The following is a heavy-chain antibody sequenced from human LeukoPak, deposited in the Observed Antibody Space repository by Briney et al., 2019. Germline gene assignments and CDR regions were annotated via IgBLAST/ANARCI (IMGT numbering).Heavy chain of an antibody. Sequence: GGSLRLSCAASGFTFDDYGMHWVRQAPGKGLEWVAFIRYDGSNKYYADSVKGRFTISRDNSKNTLYLQMNSLRVEDTAVYYCARGGVYSYAAYYMDVWGKGTTVTVSS. CDR1: GFTFDDYG. CDR3: ARGGVYSYAAYYMDV. V-gene: IGHV3-30*02. CDR2: IRYDGSNK. D-gene: IGHD5-18*01. J-gene: IGHJ6*03.